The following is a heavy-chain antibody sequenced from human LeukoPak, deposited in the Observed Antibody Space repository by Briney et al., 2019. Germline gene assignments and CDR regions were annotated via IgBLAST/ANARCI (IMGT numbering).Heavy chain of an antibody. CDR2: IYYSGST. J-gene: IGHJ5*02. D-gene: IGHD5-18*01. CDR3: ARHGYSYGYGLYT. CDR1: GGSFSGYY. V-gene: IGHV4-59*08. Sequence: SETLSLTCAVYGGSFSGYYWSWIRQPPGKGLEWIGYIYYSGSTNYNPSLKSRVTISVDTSKNQFSLKLSSVTAADTAVYYCARHGYSYGYGLYTWGQGTLVTVSS.